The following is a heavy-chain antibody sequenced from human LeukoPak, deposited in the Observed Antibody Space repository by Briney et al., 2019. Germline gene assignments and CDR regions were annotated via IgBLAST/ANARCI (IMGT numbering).Heavy chain of an antibody. CDR1: GASIRSYS. J-gene: IGHJ5*02. Sequence: PSETLSLTCIVSGASIRSYSWTWIRQPPGKGLEWIAYMYNSGSDSNPSLKSRVTISVDTSKNQFSLNLKSVTAADTAVYYCARVLQKTVWGVPDKWFAPWGRGILVTVSS. D-gene: IGHD3-10*01. CDR2: MYNSGS. V-gene: IGHV4-59*01. CDR3: ARVLQKTVWGVPDKWFAP.